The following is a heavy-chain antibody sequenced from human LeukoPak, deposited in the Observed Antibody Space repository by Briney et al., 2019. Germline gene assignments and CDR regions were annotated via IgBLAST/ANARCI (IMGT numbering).Heavy chain of an antibody. J-gene: IGHJ5*02. CDR2: IYDSGST. V-gene: IGHV4-4*02. Sequence: SGTLSLTCAVSGGSISISKSNWWSWVRQPPGKGLEWIGEIYDSGSTNYNPSLKSRVTISVDTSKNQFSLKLTSVTAADTAVYYCARTQYSSPLLWFDPWGQGTLVTVSS. CDR1: GGSISISKSNW. CDR3: ARTQYSSPLLWFDP. D-gene: IGHD6-6*01.